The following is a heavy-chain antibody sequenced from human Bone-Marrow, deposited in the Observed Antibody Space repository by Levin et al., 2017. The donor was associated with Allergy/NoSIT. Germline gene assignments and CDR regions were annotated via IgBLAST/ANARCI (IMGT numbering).Heavy chain of an antibody. CDR1: GFLFPSYW. CDR3: ARVFTTNSWLEDS. J-gene: IGHJ4*02. Sequence: GGSLRLSCAASGFLFPSYWMSWVRQAPGKGLEWVANINKDGSEKFYLDSVKGRFTISRDNAKNSLYLQMNTLRTEDTAVYFCARVFTTNSWLEDSWGQGTLVTVSS. D-gene: IGHD3-22*01. V-gene: IGHV3-7*01. CDR2: INKDGSEK.